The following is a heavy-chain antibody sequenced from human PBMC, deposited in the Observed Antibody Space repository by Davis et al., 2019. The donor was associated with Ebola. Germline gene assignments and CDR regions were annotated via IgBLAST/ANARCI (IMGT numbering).Heavy chain of an antibody. CDR3: ARLPPI. V-gene: IGHV4-34*01. J-gene: IGHJ4*02. Sequence: PSETLSLTCTVYGWSLSGHYWSWIRQPPGKGLEWIGEINRYGGTNYNPSLRGRVIMSVDTSKNQFSLKVTSVTAADTAVYYCARLPPIWGQGTLVTVSS. CDR2: INRYGGT. CDR1: GWSLSGHY.